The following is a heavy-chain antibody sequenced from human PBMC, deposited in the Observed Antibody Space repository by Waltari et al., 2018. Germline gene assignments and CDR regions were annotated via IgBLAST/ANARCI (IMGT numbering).Heavy chain of an antibody. CDR1: GGSISSYY. V-gene: IGHV4-59*01. CDR3: ASDKRFGELLFDY. Sequence: QVQLQESGPGLVKPSETLSLTCTVSGGSISSYYWSWIRQPPGKGLEWIGYIYYSGSTTSNPSLESRVTISVDTSKNQFSLKLSSVTAAGTAVYYCASDKRFGELLFDYWGQGTLVTVSS. D-gene: IGHD3-10*01. J-gene: IGHJ4*02. CDR2: IYYSGST.